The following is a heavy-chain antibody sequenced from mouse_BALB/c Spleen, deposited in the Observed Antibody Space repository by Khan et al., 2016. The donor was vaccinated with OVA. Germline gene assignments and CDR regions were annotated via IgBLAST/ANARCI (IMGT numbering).Heavy chain of an antibody. V-gene: IGHV1-4*01. CDR2: ISPSSGYT. CDR3: AREGAWYRSDGWFAY. Sequence: VQLQQSGAELARPGASVKMSCKASGYTFTSYTMHWVKQRPGQGLEWIGYISPSSGYTNYNQKFKDKATLTADKSSSTAYMQLSSLTSEDSAVYYGAREGAWYRSDGWFAYWGQGTLVTVSA. J-gene: IGHJ3*01. D-gene: IGHD2-14*01. CDR1: GYTFTSYT.